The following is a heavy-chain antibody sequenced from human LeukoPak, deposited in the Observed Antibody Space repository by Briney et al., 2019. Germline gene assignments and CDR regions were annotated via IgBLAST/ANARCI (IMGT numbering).Heavy chain of an antibody. CDR3: AREVGWSGRYYYYYMDV. Sequence: PSETLSLTCTVSGGSISSSSYYWGWIRQPPGKGLEWIGSIYYSGSTYYNPSLKSRVTISVDTSKNQFSLKLSSVTAADTAVYYCAREVGWSGRYYYYYMDVWGKGTTVTVSS. CDR1: GGSISSSSYY. J-gene: IGHJ6*03. D-gene: IGHD6-19*01. CDR2: IYYSGST. V-gene: IGHV4-39*07.